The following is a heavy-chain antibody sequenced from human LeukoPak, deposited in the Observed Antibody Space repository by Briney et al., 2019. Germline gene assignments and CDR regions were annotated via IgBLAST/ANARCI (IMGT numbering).Heavy chain of an antibody. CDR3: ARDQLYCSGGICYFDY. Sequence: GESLKISCAASGFTFRNYWMHWVRQAPGKGLVWVSRINSDGGSTTYADSVKGRFTISRDNAKNTLYLQMNSLRAEDTAVYYCARDQLYCSGGICYFDYWGQGTLVTVSS. CDR1: GFTFRNYW. D-gene: IGHD2-15*01. J-gene: IGHJ4*02. V-gene: IGHV3-74*01. CDR2: INSDGGST.